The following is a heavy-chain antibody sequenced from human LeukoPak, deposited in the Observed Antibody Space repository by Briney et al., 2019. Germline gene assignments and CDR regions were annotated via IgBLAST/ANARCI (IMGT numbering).Heavy chain of an antibody. D-gene: IGHD5-12*01. CDR3: ARGYSGDF. V-gene: IGHV3-7*01. CDR2: IKQDGSEK. J-gene: IGHJ4*02. CDR1: GFTFSNSA. Sequence: GGSLRLSCAASGFTFSNSAMSWVRQAPGKGLEWVANIKQDGSEKYYVDSVKGRFTISRDNAKNSLYLQMNSLRAEDTAVYSCARGYSGDFWGQGTLVTVSS.